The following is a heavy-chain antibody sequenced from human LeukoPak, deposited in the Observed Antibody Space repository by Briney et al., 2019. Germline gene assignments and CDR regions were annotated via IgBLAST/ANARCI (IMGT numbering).Heavy chain of an antibody. D-gene: IGHD1-26*01. CDR1: GYTFTGYY. V-gene: IGHV1-2*02. J-gene: IGHJ1*01. CDR2: INTNSGST. Sequence: ASVKVSCKASGYTFTGYYMHWVRQAPGQGPEWLGWINTNSGSTNYRQKFQGRVNMTRDTSISTAYMELSRLRSDDTAVYYCARIKSSNIGPISGSYFLYWGQGTLVTVSS. CDR3: ARIKSSNIGPISGSYFLY.